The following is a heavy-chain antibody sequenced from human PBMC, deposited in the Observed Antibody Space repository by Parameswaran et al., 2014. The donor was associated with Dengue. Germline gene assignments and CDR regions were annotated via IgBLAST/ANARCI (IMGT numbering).Heavy chain of an antibody. V-gene: IGHV4-30-4*01. Sequence: RWIRQPPGKGLEWIGYIYYSGSTYYNPSLKSRVTISVDTSKNQFSLKLSSVTAADTAVYYCARDLADDFWSGYYEGGDGMDVWGQGTTVTVSS. D-gene: IGHD3-3*01. CDR2: IYYSGST. CDR3: ARDLADDFWSGYYEGGDGMDV. J-gene: IGHJ6*02.